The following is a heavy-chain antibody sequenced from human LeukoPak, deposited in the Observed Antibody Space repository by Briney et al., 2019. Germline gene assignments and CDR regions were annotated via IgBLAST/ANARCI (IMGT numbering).Heavy chain of an antibody. J-gene: IGHJ2*01. Sequence: SQTLSLTCTVSGGSISSYYWSWIRQPPGKGLEWIGYIYYSGSTNYNPSLKSRVTISVDTSKNQFSLKLSSVTAADTAVYYCARGGALWYFDLWGRGTLVTVSS. CDR1: GGSISSYY. D-gene: IGHD4/OR15-4a*01. CDR2: IYYSGST. CDR3: ARGGALWYFDL. V-gene: IGHV4-59*01.